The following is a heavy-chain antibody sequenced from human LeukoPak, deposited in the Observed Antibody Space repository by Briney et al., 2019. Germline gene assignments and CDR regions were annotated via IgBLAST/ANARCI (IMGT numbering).Heavy chain of an antibody. CDR1: GFTFDDYA. J-gene: IGHJ4*02. CDR2: ISWNSGSI. D-gene: IGHD2-21*02. CDR3: ARVGGAYCGGDCYAN. V-gene: IGHV3-9*01. Sequence: GRSLRLSCAASGFTFDDYAMHWVRHAPGKGLEWVSGISWNSGSIVYADSVKGRFTISRDNAKNSLYLQINSLRVEDTAVYYCARVGGAYCGGDCYANWGQGALVTVSS.